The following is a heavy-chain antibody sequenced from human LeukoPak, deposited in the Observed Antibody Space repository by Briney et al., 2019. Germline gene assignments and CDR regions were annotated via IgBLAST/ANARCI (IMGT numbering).Heavy chain of an antibody. V-gene: IGHV4-31*03. J-gene: IGHJ5*02. CDR1: GGSIRGADYY. CDR2: IYYSGST. CDR3: ARVELRRGLRWFDP. Sequence: KASETLSLTCTVSGGSIRGADYYWSWIRHHPGKGLEWIGYIYYSGSTYYNPSLKGRITISVDTSKNHFPLKLTSVTAADTAVYYCARVELRRGLRWFDPWGQGTLVTVSS. D-gene: IGHD1-7*01.